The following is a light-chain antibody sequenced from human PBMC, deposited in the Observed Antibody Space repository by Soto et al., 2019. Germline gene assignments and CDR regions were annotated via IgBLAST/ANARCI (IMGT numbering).Light chain of an antibody. CDR2: DAS. Sequence: EIVLTQSPATLSLSPGIRATLSCRASQSVSSYLAWYQQKPGQAPRLLIYDASNRATGIPARFSGSGSGTDFTLTIRSLEPEDFAVYYCKQRSNWPITFGQGTRLEIK. CDR1: QSVSSY. CDR3: KQRSNWPIT. J-gene: IGKJ5*01. V-gene: IGKV3-11*01.